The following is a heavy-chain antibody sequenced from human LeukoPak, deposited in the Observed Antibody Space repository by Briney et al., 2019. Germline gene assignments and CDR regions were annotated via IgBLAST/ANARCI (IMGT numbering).Heavy chain of an antibody. CDR1: GGSISSGDYY. Sequence: PSQTLSLTCTVSGGSISSGDYYWSWIRQPPGTGLGWIGEINHSGSTNYNPSLKSRVTISVDTSKNQFSLKLSSVTAADTAVYYCARTRYYDYVWGSYRFDYFDYWGQGTLVTVSS. D-gene: IGHD3-16*02. CDR2: INHSGST. V-gene: IGHV4-30-4*01. J-gene: IGHJ4*02. CDR3: ARTRYYDYVWGSYRFDYFDY.